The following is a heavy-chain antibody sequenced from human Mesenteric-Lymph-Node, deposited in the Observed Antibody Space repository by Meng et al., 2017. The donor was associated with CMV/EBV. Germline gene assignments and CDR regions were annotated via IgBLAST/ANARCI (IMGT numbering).Heavy chain of an antibody. CDR2: IYYGEST. CDR1: TGSISGSDYY. D-gene: IGHD5-12*01. Sequence: SETLSLTCTVSTGSISGSDYYWVWIRQPPGKGMEWIGNIYYGESTYYNPSLKSRVTISVDTYKRYFSLKLASVAAADTTVYCCPRRGHTSRHFWGQGTLVTVSS. V-gene: IGHV4-39*02. CDR3: PRRGHTSRHF. J-gene: IGHJ4*02.